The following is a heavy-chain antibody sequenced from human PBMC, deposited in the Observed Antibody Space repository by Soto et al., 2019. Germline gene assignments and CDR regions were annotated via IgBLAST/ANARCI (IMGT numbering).Heavy chain of an antibody. CDR1: GFTFSSYA. J-gene: IGHJ6*02. V-gene: IGHV3-64*04. D-gene: IGHD6-19*01. CDR3: ASGPRAKQWLGDYYYYSGMDV. CDR2: ITSNGGST. Sequence: GGSLRLSCAASGFTFSSYAMHWVRQAPGKGLESVSTITSNGGSTYYADSVKGRFTISRDNSKNTLYLQMNSLRAEDTAVYYCASGPRAKQWLGDYYYYSGMDVWGQGTTVRVSS.